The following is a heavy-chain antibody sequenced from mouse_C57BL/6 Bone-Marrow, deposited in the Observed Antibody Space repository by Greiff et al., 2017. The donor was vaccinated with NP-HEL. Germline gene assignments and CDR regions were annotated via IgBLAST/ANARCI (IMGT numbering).Heavy chain of an antibody. CDR3: TRQLRLRRNYAMDY. CDR2: IDPEPGGT. D-gene: IGHD3-2*02. CDR1: GYTFTDYE. V-gene: IGHV1-15*01. Sequence: VQLQQSGAELVRPGASVTLSCKASGYTFTDYEMHWVKQTPVHGLEWIGAIDPEPGGTAYNQKFKDKAILTADKSSSTAYMELRSLTSEDSAVYYCTRQLRLRRNYAMDYWGQGTSVTVSS. J-gene: IGHJ4*01.